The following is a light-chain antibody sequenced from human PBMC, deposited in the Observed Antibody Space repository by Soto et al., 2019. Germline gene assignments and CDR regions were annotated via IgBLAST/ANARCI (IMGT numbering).Light chain of an antibody. CDR1: QSVSRS. Sequence: DIVLTQSRATLSLSPGERATLSCRASQSVSRSLAWYQHKPGQAPRLLIYDAYNRATGIPARFSGSGSGTDFTLTISSLDPEDFAVYYCQQRRNWTSFGGGNKVEIK. V-gene: IGKV3-11*01. J-gene: IGKJ4*01. CDR2: DAY. CDR3: QQRRNWTS.